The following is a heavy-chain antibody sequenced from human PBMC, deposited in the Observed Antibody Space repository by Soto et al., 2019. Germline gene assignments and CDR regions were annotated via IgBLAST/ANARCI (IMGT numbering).Heavy chain of an antibody. J-gene: IGHJ6*02. CDR2: TYDSGST. V-gene: IGHV4-31*03. D-gene: IGHD3-10*01. Sequence: QVQLQESGPGLVEPSQTLSLTCSVSGGSISSGGFYWTWIRQHPGKGLEWFGFTYDSGSTYYNASLKSRAAISGDPSANQFPLKLISVTAADTAVYYCARGPRQLGGNYCYGMYVWGQGTTVTVSS. CDR3: ARGPRQLGGNYCYGMYV. CDR1: GGSISSGGFY.